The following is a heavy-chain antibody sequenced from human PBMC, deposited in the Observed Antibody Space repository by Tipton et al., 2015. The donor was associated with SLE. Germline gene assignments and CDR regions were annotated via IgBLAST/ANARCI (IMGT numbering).Heavy chain of an antibody. J-gene: IGHJ4*02. D-gene: IGHD3-16*02. CDR3: VKDSHDYVWGSYRRDY. CDR1: GFTFSSYA. Sequence: GSLRLSCSASGFTFSSYAMHWVRQAPGKGLEYVSAISSNGGSTYYADSVKGRFTISRDNSKNTLYLQMSSLRAEDTAVYYCVKDSHDYVWGSYRRDYWGQGTLVTVSS. CDR2: ISSNGGST. V-gene: IGHV3-64D*06.